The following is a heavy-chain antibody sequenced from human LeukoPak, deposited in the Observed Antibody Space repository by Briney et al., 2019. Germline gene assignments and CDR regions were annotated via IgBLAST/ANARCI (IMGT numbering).Heavy chain of an antibody. CDR1: GYRFTSYW. CDR2: IYPGDSDS. Sequence: GESLKISCKGSGYRFTSYWIGWVRQMPGKGLEWMGIIYPGDSDSKYSRSFEGQVTTSADKSINTAYLQWSSLKASDSAMYYCARRLGGADVFDIWGQGTMVTVSS. J-gene: IGHJ3*02. D-gene: IGHD3-16*01. CDR3: ARRLGGADVFDI. V-gene: IGHV5-51*01.